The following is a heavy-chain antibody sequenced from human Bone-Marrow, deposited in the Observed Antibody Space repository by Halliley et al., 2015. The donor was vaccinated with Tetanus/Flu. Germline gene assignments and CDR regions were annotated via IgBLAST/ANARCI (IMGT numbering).Heavy chain of an antibody. Sequence: KGLGWVAVINGDGNEIYYVDSVKGRFTIPRANARNALYLQMNSLTLEGTAVYFCLGGLGWQPDYWGQGTLVSVSS. V-gene: IGHV3-7*03. CDR2: INGDGNEI. CDR3: LGGLGWQPDY. D-gene: IGHD3-16*01. J-gene: IGHJ4*02.